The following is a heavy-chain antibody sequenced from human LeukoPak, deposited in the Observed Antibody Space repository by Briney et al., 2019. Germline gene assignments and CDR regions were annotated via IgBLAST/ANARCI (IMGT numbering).Heavy chain of an antibody. CDR1: GIDFKVYE. CDR3: ARERRGYGYGTLDP. Sequence: PGGSQRLSCVASGIDFKVYEMHWVRQSPGKGLEWVALISDNGLRTNYAESLKGRFIVSRDNSKNTMDLQMNDLRVEDTGVYFCARERRGYGYGTLDPWGQGTLVTVSS. J-gene: IGHJ5*02. D-gene: IGHD5-12*01. CDR2: ISDNGLRT. V-gene: IGHV3-30*04.